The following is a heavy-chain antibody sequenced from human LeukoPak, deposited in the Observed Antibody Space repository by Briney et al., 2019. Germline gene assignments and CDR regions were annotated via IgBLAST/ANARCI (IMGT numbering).Heavy chain of an antibody. CDR1: GYSFTTYW. V-gene: IGHV5-51*01. CDR2: IYPGDSDT. Sequence: GESLNISCKGSGYSFTTYWIVWVRQMPGKGLEWMGIIYPGDSDTRYSPSFQGQVTISADKSINTAYLQWSSLKASDSAIYYCARLSIVGATLNFFDYWGQGTLVTVSS. CDR3: ARLSIVGATLNFFDY. J-gene: IGHJ4*02. D-gene: IGHD1-26*01.